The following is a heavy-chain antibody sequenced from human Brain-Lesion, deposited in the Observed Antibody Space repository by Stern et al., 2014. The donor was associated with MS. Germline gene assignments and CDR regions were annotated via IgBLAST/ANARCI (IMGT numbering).Heavy chain of an antibody. V-gene: IGHV1-69*01. Sequence: VQLGESGAEVKKSGSSGKVSCKASGGSFSSYPITWVRQAPGQGLEWMGGIIPVFDIANYAQKFQGRVTITADESTTTAYMELSSLRSDDTAVYYCARSPRTFGGVAYTFDIWGQGTMVTVSS. CDR3: ARSPRTFGGVAYTFDI. J-gene: IGHJ3*02. CDR1: GGSFSSYP. D-gene: IGHD3-16*01. CDR2: IIPVFDIA.